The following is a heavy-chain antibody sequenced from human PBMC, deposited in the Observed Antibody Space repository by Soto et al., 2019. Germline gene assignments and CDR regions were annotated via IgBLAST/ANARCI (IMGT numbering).Heavy chain of an antibody. D-gene: IGHD6-19*01. Sequence: ASVKVSCKASGYTFTSYDINRVRQATGQGLEWMGWMNPNSGNTGYAQKFQGRVTMTRNTSISTAYMELSSLRSEDTAVYYCARGEGSSGWYLFDYYYYMDVWGKGTTVTVSS. V-gene: IGHV1-8*01. CDR3: ARGEGSSGWYLFDYYYYMDV. CDR2: MNPNSGNT. J-gene: IGHJ6*03. CDR1: GYTFTSYD.